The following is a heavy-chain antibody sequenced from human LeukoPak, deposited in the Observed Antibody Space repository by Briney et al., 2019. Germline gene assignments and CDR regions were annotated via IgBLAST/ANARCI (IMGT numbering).Heavy chain of an antibody. D-gene: IGHD3-22*01. CDR3: AKDVGYYDSSGYFDY. CDR2: ISYDGSNK. J-gene: IGHJ4*02. Sequence: PGRSLRLSCAASGSTFSSYGMHWVRQAPGKGLEWVAVISYDGSNKYYADSVKGRFTISRDNSKNTLYLQMNSLRAEDTAVYYCAKDVGYYDSSGYFDYWGQGTLVTVSS. V-gene: IGHV3-30*18. CDR1: GSTFSSYG.